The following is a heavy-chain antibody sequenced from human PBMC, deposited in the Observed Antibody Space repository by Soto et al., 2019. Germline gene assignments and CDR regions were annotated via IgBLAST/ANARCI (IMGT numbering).Heavy chain of an antibody. CDR2: INPSGGST. V-gene: IGHV1-46*01. CDR3: ARGGLSYYYDSSRYLSWPDDY. CDR1: GYTFTSYY. Sequence: ASVEVSCKASGYTFTSYYMYCVRQAHGQGLEWMRIINPSGGSTSYAQKFQGRVTMTRDTSTSTVYMELSSLRSEDTAVYYCARGGLSYYYDSSRYLSWPDDYWVQGTLVTVSS. J-gene: IGHJ4*02. D-gene: IGHD3-22*01.